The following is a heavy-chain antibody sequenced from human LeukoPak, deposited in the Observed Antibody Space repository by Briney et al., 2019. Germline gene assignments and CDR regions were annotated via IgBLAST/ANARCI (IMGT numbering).Heavy chain of an antibody. CDR1: GFTFSSYS. J-gene: IGHJ4*02. CDR2: ISSSSSYI. CDR3: ARDPSRQWYSSSWYEGGYFDY. D-gene: IGHD6-13*01. V-gene: IGHV3-21*01. Sequence: PGGSLRLSCAASGFTFSSYSMNWVRQAPGKGLEWVSSISSSSSYIYYADSVKGRFTISRDNAKNSLYLQMNSLRAEDTAVYYCARDPSRQWYSSSWYEGGYFDYWGQGTLVTVSS.